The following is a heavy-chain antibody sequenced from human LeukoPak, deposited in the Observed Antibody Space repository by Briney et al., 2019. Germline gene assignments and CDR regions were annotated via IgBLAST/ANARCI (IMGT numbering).Heavy chain of an antibody. CDR2: IRYDGSNK. Sequence: GESLRLSCAASGFTFSSYGMHWVRQAPGKGLEWVAFIRYDGSNKYYADSVKGRFTISRDNSKNTLYLQMNSLRAEDTAVYYCARGDPENYYYYYMDVWGKGTTVTVSS. V-gene: IGHV3-30*02. CDR3: ARGDPENYYYYYMDV. J-gene: IGHJ6*03. D-gene: IGHD2-21*02. CDR1: GFTFSSYG.